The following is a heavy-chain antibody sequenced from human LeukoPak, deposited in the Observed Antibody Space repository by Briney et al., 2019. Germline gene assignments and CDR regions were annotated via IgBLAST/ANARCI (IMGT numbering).Heavy chain of an antibody. Sequence: SETLSLTCTVSGGSISSYYWRWIRQPAGKGLEWIGHFYASGSTNYNPSLKSRVTMSVDTSKNQFSLKLNSVTAADTAVYYCARVISSGWYYFDYWGQGTLVTVSS. CDR2: FYASGST. CDR3: ARVISSGWYYFDY. J-gene: IGHJ4*02. V-gene: IGHV4-4*07. CDR1: GGSISSYY. D-gene: IGHD6-19*01.